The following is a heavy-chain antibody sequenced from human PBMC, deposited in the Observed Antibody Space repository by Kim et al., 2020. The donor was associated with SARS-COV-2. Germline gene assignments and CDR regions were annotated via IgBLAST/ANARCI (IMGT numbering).Heavy chain of an antibody. J-gene: IGHJ3*02. V-gene: IGHV6-1*01. Sequence: SVKSRITINPDTSKNQFSLQLNSVTPEDTAVYYCAREENVDTDERDAFDIWGQGTMVTVSS. D-gene: IGHD5-18*01. CDR3: AREENVDTDERDAFDI.